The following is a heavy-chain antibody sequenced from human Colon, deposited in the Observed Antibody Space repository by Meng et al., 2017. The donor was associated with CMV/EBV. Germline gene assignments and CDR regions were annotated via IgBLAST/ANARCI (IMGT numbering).Heavy chain of an antibody. D-gene: IGHD3-10*01. J-gene: IGHJ4*02. CDR3: AKDRGESFDY. CDR1: GFTFSSYG. Sequence: GASLKISCAASGFTFSSYGMHWVRQAPGKGLEWVAFIRYDGSNKYYADSVKGRFTISRDNSKNTLYLQMNSLRAEDTAVYYCAKDRGESFDYWGQGTLVTVSS. CDR2: IRYDGSNK. V-gene: IGHV3-30*02.